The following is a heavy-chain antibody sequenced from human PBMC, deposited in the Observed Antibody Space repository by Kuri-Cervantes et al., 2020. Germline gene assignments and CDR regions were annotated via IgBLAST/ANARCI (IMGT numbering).Heavy chain of an antibody. CDR1: GFTSSSYG. CDR2: ISYDGSNK. Sequence: GESLKISCAASGFTSSSYGMHWVRQAPGKGLEWVAVISYDGSNKYYADSVKGRFTISRDNSKDTLYLQMNSLRAEDTAVYYCAGDGAYQLLYYWGQGTLVPSPQ. CDR3: AGDGAYQLLYY. D-gene: IGHD2-2*01. J-gene: IGHJ4*02. V-gene: IGHV3-30*03.